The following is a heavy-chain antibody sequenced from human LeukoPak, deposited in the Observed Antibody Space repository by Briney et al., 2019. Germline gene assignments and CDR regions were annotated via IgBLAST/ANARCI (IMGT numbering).Heavy chain of an antibody. CDR3: ARGLVGYCSSTSCFDAPSYFDY. V-gene: IGHV4-34*01. CDR2: INHSGST. J-gene: IGHJ4*02. D-gene: IGHD2-2*03. CDR1: GGSFSGYY. Sequence: SSETLSLTCAVYGGSFSGYYWSWIRQPPGKGLEWSGDINHSGSTNYNPSLKSRVTISVDTSKNQFSLKLSSVTAADTAVYYCARGLVGYCSSTSCFDAPSYFDYWGQGTLVTVSS.